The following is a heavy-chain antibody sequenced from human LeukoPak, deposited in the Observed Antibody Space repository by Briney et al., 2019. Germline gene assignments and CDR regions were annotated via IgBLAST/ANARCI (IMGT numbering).Heavy chain of an antibody. CDR2: IIPIFGTA. Sequence: SVTVSCKASGGTFSSYAISWVRQAPGQGLEWMGGIIPIFGTANYAQKFQGRVTITRDTSASTAYMELSSLRSEDTAVYYCAKGGSYGGAFDIWGQGTMVIVSS. CDR1: GGTFSSYA. D-gene: IGHD1-26*01. CDR3: AKGGSYGGAFDI. V-gene: IGHV1-69*05. J-gene: IGHJ3*02.